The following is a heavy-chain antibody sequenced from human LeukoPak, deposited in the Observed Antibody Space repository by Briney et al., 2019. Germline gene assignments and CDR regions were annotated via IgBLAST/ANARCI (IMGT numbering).Heavy chain of an antibody. V-gene: IGHV3-30*02. Sequence: GGSLRLSCAASGFTFCNYGMHWVRQAPGKGLEWVALISFDGSQKYYADSVKGRFTISRDNSKSTVYLQMNSLRVEDAAVYYCSKDLTSDFGGDLDPWGQGTLVTVSS. CDR1: GFTFCNYG. CDR2: ISFDGSQK. D-gene: IGHD3-10*01. CDR3: SKDLTSDFGGDLDP. J-gene: IGHJ5*02.